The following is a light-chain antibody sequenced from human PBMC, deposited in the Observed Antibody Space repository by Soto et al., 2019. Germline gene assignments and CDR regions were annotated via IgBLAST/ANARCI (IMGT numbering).Light chain of an antibody. J-gene: IGLJ2*01. CDR1: SGSIASNY. V-gene: IGLV6-57*04. CDR2: EDN. CDR3: QSYDSSNHVV. Sequence: NFMLTQPHFVSESPGKTVTISCTRSSGSIASNYVQWYQQRPGSAPTTVISEDNQRPSGVPGRFSGSIDSSSNSASLTISGLKPEDEADYYCQSYDSSNHVVFGGGTKLTVL.